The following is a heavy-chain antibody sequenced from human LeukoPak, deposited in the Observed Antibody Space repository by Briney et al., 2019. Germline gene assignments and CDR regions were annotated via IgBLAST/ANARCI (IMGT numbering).Heavy chain of an antibody. J-gene: IGHJ5*02. D-gene: IGHD3-10*01. Sequence: GGSLRLSCAASGFTFSSYWMSWVRQAPEKGLEWVASIKQDGSEKYYVDSVKGRFTSSRDNAKNSLVLQMSSLRAEDTAVYYCARTAYGSGSYSTNRNWFDPWGQGTLVTVSS. CDR3: ARTAYGSGSYSTNRNWFDP. CDR2: IKQDGSEK. V-gene: IGHV3-7*01. CDR1: GFTFSSYW.